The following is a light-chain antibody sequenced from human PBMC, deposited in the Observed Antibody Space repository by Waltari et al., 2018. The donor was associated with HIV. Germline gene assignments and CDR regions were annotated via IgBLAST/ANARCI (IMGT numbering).Light chain of an antibody. V-gene: IGLV2-8*01. J-gene: IGLJ2*01. CDR3: SSYAGSNNLV. Sequence: QSALTQPLSASGSPGQSVTISCTGTSSDVGGYNYVSWYQQHPGKAPKLMIYEVSKRPSGVPDRFSGSKSGNTASLTVSGLQAEDEADYYCSSYAGSNNLVFGGGTKLTVL. CDR2: EVS. CDR1: SSDVGGYNY.